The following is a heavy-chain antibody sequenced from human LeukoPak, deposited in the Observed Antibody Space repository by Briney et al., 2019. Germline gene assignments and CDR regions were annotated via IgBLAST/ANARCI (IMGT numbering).Heavy chain of an antibody. CDR1: GFTFSSYG. Sequence: PGGSLRLSCAASGFTFSSYGMHWVRQAPGKGLEWVAIISYDGSNKYYADSVKGRFTISRDSSKNTLYLQMNSLRAEDTAVYYCAKDNEDYWGQGTLVTVSS. V-gene: IGHV3-30*18. J-gene: IGHJ4*02. CDR2: ISYDGSNK. CDR3: AKDNEDY. D-gene: IGHD2-8*01.